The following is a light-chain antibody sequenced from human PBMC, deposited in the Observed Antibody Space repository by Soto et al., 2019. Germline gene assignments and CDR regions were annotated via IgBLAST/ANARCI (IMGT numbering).Light chain of an antibody. V-gene: IGLV2-14*01. Sequence: QSVLTQPASVSWSPGQSITISCTGTISDVGTYNFVSWYRQHPVKAPILIIFDVSSRPSGISNRFSGSKSGNTASLTISGVQAEDEADYYCSSYANSDTVIFGGGTKLTVL. CDR2: DVS. CDR3: SSYANSDTVI. J-gene: IGLJ2*01. CDR1: ISDVGTYNF.